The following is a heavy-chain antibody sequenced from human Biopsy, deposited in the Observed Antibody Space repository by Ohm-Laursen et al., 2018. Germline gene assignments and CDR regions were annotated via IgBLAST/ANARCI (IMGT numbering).Heavy chain of an antibody. J-gene: IGHJ6*02. CDR2: INHSGRT. D-gene: IGHD3-22*01. CDR3: VRGVDYYDPYHYYALDV. V-gene: IGHV4-34*01. CDR1: GESFNGYN. Sequence: SQTLSLTCPVYGESFNGYNWSWIRQTPGKGLEWIGEINHSGRTNYNPSLKSRVTISVDTSKNQFSLKVRSVTAADTAVYYCVRGVDYYDPYHYYALDVWGQGTTVTVSS.